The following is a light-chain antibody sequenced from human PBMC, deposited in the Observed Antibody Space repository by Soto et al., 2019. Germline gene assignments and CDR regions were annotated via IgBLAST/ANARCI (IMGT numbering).Light chain of an antibody. CDR2: EVN. V-gene: IGLV2-8*01. Sequence: QSALTQPPSASGSPGQSVTISCTGTSSDVGGYIYVSWYQQHPGKVPKLMIYEVNKRPSGVPDRFSGSRSGDTASLTVSGLQTEDEADYYCSSYAGSNYVFGTGTKVTVL. CDR3: SSYAGSNYV. CDR1: SSDVGGYIY. J-gene: IGLJ1*01.